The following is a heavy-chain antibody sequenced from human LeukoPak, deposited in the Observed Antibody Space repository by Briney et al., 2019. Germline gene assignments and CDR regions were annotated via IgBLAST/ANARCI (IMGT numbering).Heavy chain of an antibody. Sequence: GSLRLSCAASGFTFSDYYMSWIRQPPGKGLEWIGSIYYSGSTYYNPSLKSRVTISVDTSKNQFSLKLSSVTAADTAVYYCTVGASTIDYWGQGTLVTVSS. D-gene: IGHD1-14*01. V-gene: IGHV4-38-2*01. CDR3: TVGASTIDY. CDR1: GFTFSDYY. CDR2: IYYSGST. J-gene: IGHJ4*02.